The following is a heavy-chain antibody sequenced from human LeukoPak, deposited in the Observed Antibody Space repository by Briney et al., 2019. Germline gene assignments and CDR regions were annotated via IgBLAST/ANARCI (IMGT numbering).Heavy chain of an antibody. CDR1: GYTFTSYY. CDR3: ARGRGVRVRGVIVYYFDY. J-gene: IGHJ4*02. D-gene: IGHD3-10*01. V-gene: IGHV1-46*01. CDR2: INPSGGST. Sequence: ASVKVSCKASGYTFTSYYMHWVRQAPGQGLEWMGIINPSGGSTSYAQKFQGRVTMTRNTSISTAYMELSSLRSEDTAVYYCARGRGVRVRGVIVYYFDYWGQGTLVTVSS.